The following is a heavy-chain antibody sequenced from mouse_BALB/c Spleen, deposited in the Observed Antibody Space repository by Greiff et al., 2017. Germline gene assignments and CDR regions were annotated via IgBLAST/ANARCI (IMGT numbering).Heavy chain of an antibody. D-gene: IGHD2-3*01. CDR3: ARLYDSFAY. Sequence: QVQLQQSGAELVMPGASVKMSCKASGYTFTDYWMHWVKQRPGQGLEWIGAIDTSDSYTSYNQKFKGKATLTVDESSSTAYMQLSSLTSEDSAVYYCARLYDSFAYWGQGTLVTVSA. CDR1: GYTFTDYW. CDR2: IDTSDSYT. V-gene: IGHV1-69*01. J-gene: IGHJ3*01.